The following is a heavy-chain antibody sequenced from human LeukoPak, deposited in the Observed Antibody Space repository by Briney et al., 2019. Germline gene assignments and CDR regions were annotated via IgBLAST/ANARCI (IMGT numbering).Heavy chain of an antibody. V-gene: IGHV3-21*01. Sequence: GGSLRLSCAVSGFTFDDYGMSWVRQAPGKGLEWVSSISSSSSYIYYADSVKGRFTISRDNAKNSLYLQMNSLRAEDTAVYYCARGRPAVTMVRGMSYGMDVWGQGTTVTVSS. D-gene: IGHD3-10*01. J-gene: IGHJ6*02. CDR3: ARGRPAVTMVRGMSYGMDV. CDR1: GFTFDDYG. CDR2: ISSSSSYI.